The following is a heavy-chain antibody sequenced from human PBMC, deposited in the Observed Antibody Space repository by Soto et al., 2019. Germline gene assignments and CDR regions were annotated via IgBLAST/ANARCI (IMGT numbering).Heavy chain of an antibody. CDR2: IYPGDSDT. V-gene: IGHV5-51*01. CDR3: ARLWDYYDSSGYYYYFDY. CDR1: GYSFTSYW. J-gene: IGHJ4*02. D-gene: IGHD3-22*01. Sequence: GESLKISCKGSGYSFTSYWIGWVRQMPGKGLEWMGIIYPGDSDTRYSPSFQGQVTISADKSISTAYLQWSSLKASDTAMYYCARLWDYYDSSGYYYYFDYSGPGPMVAVYS.